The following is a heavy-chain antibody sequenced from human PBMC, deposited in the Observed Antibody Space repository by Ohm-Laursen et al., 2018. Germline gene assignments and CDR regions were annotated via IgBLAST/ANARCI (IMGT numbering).Heavy chain of an antibody. V-gene: IGHV3-66*01. CDR1: GFTVSNYY. Sequence: SLRLSCAASGFTVSNYYMRWVRQPPGKGLEWVSLIYSTGSTYYADSVKGRFTISRDSSKNTLYLQMSSLRAEDTAVYYCARGGEAAAGVWGQGTLVTVSS. CDR3: ARGGEAAAGV. J-gene: IGHJ4*02. CDR2: IYSTGST. D-gene: IGHD6-13*01.